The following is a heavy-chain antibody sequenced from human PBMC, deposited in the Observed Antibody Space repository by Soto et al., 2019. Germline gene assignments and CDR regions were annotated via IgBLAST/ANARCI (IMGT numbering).Heavy chain of an antibody. J-gene: IGHJ6*02. CDR1: GFSLSNPRMG. Sequence: QVTLKESGPVLVKPTEPLTLTCTVSGFSLSNPRMGVSWIRQPPGKPLEWLAHFFSDAERSYSASMHSRLTMSTDTSGSQVVLTMTNMDPVDTATYFCARMDADYKYYAMDVWGQGTTVTVSS. CDR3: ARMDADYKYYAMDV. V-gene: IGHV2-26*01. CDR2: FFSDAER. D-gene: IGHD6-25*01.